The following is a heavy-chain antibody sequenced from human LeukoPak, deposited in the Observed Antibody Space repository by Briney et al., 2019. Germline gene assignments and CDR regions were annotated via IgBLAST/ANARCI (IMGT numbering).Heavy chain of an antibody. CDR3: ARYLRTSTTYYMDV. V-gene: IGHV4-59*01. CDR1: GASISGYY. CDR2: IYYSGST. Sequence: PSETLSLTCTVSGASISGYYWSWIRQSPGKRLEWIGYIYYSGSTNYNPSLKSRVTMSVATSKNQFSLNLSSMTAADTAVYHCARYLRTSTTYYMDVWGIGTTVTVSS. D-gene: IGHD1-14*01. J-gene: IGHJ6*03.